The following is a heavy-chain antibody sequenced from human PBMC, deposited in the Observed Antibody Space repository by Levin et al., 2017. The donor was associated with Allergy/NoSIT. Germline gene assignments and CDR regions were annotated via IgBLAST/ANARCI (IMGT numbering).Heavy chain of an antibody. D-gene: IGHD5-24*01. V-gene: IGHV4-30-2*01. CDR1: GGSISSGGYS. CDR3: ARGEGWLQRGSFDY. J-gene: IGHJ4*02. CDR2: IYHSGST. Sequence: PSETLSLTCAVSGGSISSGGYSWSWIRQPPGKGLEWIGYIYHSGSTYYNPSLKSRVTISVDRSKNQFSLKLSSVTAADTAVYYCARGEGWLQRGSFDYWGQGTLVTVSS.